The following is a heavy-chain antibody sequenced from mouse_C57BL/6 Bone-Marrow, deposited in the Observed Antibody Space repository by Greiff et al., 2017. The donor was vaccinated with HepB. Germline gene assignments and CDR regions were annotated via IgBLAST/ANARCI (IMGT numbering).Heavy chain of an antibody. D-gene: IGHD2-4*01. Sequence: EVQGVESGGGLVQPGGSLKLSCAASGFTFSDYYMYWVRQTPEKRLEWVAYISNGGGSTYYPDTVKGRFTISRDNAKNTLYLQMSRLKSEDTAMYYCARGDDYDGYAMDYWGQGTSVTVSS. CDR3: ARGDDYDGYAMDY. CDR1: GFTFSDYY. CDR2: ISNGGGST. J-gene: IGHJ4*01. V-gene: IGHV5-12*01.